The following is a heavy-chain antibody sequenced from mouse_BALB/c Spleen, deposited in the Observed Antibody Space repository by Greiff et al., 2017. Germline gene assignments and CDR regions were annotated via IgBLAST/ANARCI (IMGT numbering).Heavy chain of an antibody. CDR3: ARETARATDYAMDY. Sequence: QVQLKQSGPELVKPGASVKISCKASGYSFTSYYIHWVKQRPGQGLEWIGWIFPGSGNTKYNEKFKGKATLTADTSSSTAYMQLSSLTSEDSAVYFCARETARATDYAMDYWGQGTSVTVSS. V-gene: IGHV1-66*01. J-gene: IGHJ4*01. D-gene: IGHD3-2*01. CDR2: IFPGSGNT. CDR1: GYSFTSYY.